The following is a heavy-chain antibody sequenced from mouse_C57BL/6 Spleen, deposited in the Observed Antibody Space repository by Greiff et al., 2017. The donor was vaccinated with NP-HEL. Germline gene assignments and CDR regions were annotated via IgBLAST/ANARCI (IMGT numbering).Heavy chain of an antibody. CDR3: TTGPGAMDY. J-gene: IGHJ4*01. V-gene: IGHV14-4*01. CDR1: GFNITDDY. CDR2: IDPENGDT. Sequence: VQLQQSGAELVRPGASVKLSCTASGFNITDDYMHWVKQRPEQGLEWIGWIDPENGDTEYASKFQGKATITADTSSNTAYLQLSSLTSGDTAVYYCTTGPGAMDYWGQGTSVTVSS.